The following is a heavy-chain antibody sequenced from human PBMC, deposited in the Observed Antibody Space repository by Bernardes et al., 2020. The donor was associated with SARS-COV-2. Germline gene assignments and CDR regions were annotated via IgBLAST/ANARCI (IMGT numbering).Heavy chain of an antibody. Sequence: SETLSLTCAVYGGSLSHFCWSWLRQAPGKGLEWIGEINERGETNYNPSLKSRVTMSLDKSKNQFYLNVSSVTAADTAVYFCARDPFTAAQTNYFYGMDVWGQGTTVSVSS. CDR3: ARDPFTAAQTNYFYGMDV. J-gene: IGHJ6*01. D-gene: IGHD2-2*01. CDR2: INERGET. CDR1: GGSLSHFC. V-gene: IGHV4-34*01.